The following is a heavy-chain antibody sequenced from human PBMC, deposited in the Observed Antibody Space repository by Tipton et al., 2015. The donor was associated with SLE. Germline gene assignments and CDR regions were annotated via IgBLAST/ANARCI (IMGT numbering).Heavy chain of an antibody. J-gene: IGHJ6*02. CDR2: IYYSGST. Sequence: LRLSCTVSGASISSSNYYWGWIRQPPGKGLEWIGSIYYSGSTYYNPSLKSRVTISVDTSKNQFSLKLSSVTVADTAVYYCARGGLGYGMDVWGQGTAVTVSS. CDR3: ARGGLGYGMDV. D-gene: IGHD3-16*01. CDR1: GASISSSNYY. V-gene: IGHV4-39*07.